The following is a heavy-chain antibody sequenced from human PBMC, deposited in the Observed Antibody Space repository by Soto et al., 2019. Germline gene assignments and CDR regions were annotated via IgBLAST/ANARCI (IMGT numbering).Heavy chain of an antibody. J-gene: IGHJ4*02. CDR1: GGSISSYY. V-gene: IGHV4-59*01. CDR3: VRDPGGGARFDY. CDR2: IYYSGST. D-gene: IGHD2-15*01. Sequence: SETLSLTCTVSGGSISSYYWRWIRQPPGKGLEWIGYIYYSGSTNYNPSLKSRATISVDTSKNQFSLKLSSVTAADTAVYFCVRDPGGGARFDYWGQGTLVTVSS.